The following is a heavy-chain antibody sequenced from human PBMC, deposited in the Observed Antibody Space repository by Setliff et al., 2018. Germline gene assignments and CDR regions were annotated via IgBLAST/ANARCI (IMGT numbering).Heavy chain of an antibody. V-gene: IGHV1-69*06. J-gene: IGHJ6*03. CDR2: IIPIFGTA. CDR1: GGTFSSYA. Sequence: SVKVSCKASGGTFSSYAISWVRQAPGQGLEWMGRIIPIFGTANYAQKFQGRVTITADKSTSTAYLELSSLRSEDTAVYYCARGRHPPWSGYPYYYMDVWGKGTTVTVSS. D-gene: IGHD3-3*01. CDR3: ARGRHPPWSGYPYYYMDV.